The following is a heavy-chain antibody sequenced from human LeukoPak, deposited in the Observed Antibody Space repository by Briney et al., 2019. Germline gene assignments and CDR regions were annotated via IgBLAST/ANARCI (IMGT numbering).Heavy chain of an antibody. CDR2: IYTSGST. Sequence: SETLSLTCTVSGGSISSYYWSWIRQPAGKGLECIGRIYTSGSTNYNPSLKSRVTMSVDTSKNQFSLKLSSVTAADTAVYYCARAGRSGWSHNWFDPWGQGTLVTVSS. CDR1: GGSISSYY. V-gene: IGHV4-4*07. CDR3: ARAGRSGWSHNWFDP. J-gene: IGHJ5*02. D-gene: IGHD6-19*01.